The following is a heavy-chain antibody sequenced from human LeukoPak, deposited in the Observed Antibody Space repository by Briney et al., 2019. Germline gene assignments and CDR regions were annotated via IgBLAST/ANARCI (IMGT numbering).Heavy chain of an antibody. CDR1: GFSFSSHS. Sequence: GGSLRLSCAASGFSFSSHSMNWVRQAPGKGLEWASSIGGSSSAIYYADSVKGPFTISRDNAKTSLSLQTTSLRADDTAVYYCASDSGESFVYWGQGALVTVSS. J-gene: IGHJ4*02. CDR2: IGGSSSAI. CDR3: ASDSGESFVY. D-gene: IGHD3-10*01. V-gene: IGHV3-21*01.